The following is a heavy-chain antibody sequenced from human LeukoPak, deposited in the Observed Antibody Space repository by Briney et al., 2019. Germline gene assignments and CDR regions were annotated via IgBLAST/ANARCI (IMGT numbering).Heavy chain of an antibody. D-gene: IGHD2-2*01. J-gene: IGHJ4*02. CDR2: ISAYSGNT. CDR3: ARDDIVVVPAAITVLDY. CDR1: GYTFTSYY. V-gene: IGHV1-18*04. Sequence: ASVKVSCKASGYTFTSYYMHWVRQAPGQGLEWMGWISAYSGNTNYAQKLQGRVTMTTDTSTSTAYMELRSLRSDDTAVYYCARDDIVVVPAAITVLDYWGQGTLVTVSS.